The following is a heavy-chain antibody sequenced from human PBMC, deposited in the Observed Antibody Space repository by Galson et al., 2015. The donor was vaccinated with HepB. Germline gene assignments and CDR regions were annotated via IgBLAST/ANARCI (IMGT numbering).Heavy chain of an antibody. CDR2: FDPEDGET. J-gene: IGHJ4*02. V-gene: IGHV1-24*01. D-gene: IGHD5-18*01. CDR3: ATDQAAMVTGYFDY. Sequence: SVKVSCKASGYTLTELSMHWVRQAPRKGLEWMGGFDPEDGETIYAQKFQGRVTMTEDTSTDTAYMELSSLRSEDTAVYYCATDQAAMVTGYFDYWGQGTLVTVSS. CDR1: GYTLTELS.